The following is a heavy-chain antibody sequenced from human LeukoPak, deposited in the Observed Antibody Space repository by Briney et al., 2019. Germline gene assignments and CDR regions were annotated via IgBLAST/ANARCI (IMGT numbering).Heavy chain of an antibody. V-gene: IGHV4-38-2*01. CDR1: GYSISSGYY. CDR3: ARNPQAGTLDY. D-gene: IGHD6-19*01. CDR2: IYHSGST. Sequence: SETLSLTCAVSGYSISSGYYWGWIRQLPGKGLEWIGSIYHSGSTYYNPSLKSRVTISVDTSKNQFSLKLSSVTAADTAVYYCARNPQAGTLDYWGQGTLVTVSS. J-gene: IGHJ4*02.